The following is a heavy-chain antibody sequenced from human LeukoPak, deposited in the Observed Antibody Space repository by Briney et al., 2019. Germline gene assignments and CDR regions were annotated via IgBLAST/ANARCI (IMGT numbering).Heavy chain of an antibody. V-gene: IGHV4-4*07. D-gene: IGHD3-3*01. CDR3: ARLDYDFWSGYSYYYYYYMDV. J-gene: IGHJ6*03. CDR2: KYARGSS. Sequence: SETLSLTCTVSGGSISNYYWSWIRQPAGKGLEWIGRKYARGSSNYNPPVQSRVTMSVDTSKNQFSLKLSSVTAADTAVYYCARLDYDFWSGYSYYYYYYMDVWGKGTTVTVSS. CDR1: GGSISNYY.